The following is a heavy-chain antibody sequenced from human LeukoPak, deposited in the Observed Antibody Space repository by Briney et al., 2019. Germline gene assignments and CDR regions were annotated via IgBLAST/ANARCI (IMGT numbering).Heavy chain of an antibody. J-gene: IGHJ3*02. V-gene: IGHV3-7*01. CDR3: ARADGSGSYYSDAFDI. Sequence: PGGSLRLSCAASGFTFSSYWMSWVRQAPGKGLEWVANIKQDGSEKYYVDSVRGRFTISRDNAKNSLYLQMNSLRAEDTAVYYCARADGSGSYYSDAFDIWGPGTMVTVSS. CDR1: GFTFSSYW. CDR2: IKQDGSEK. D-gene: IGHD3-10*01.